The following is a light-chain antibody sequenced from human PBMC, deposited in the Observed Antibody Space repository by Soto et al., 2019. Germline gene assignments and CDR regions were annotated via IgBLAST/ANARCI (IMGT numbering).Light chain of an antibody. CDR1: QSISSSY. J-gene: IGKJ2*01. V-gene: IGKV3-20*01. Sequence: EIVLTQSPGTLSLSPGERATLSCRASQSISSSYLAWYQQKPGQAPRLLIYGASNRATGIPDRLSGSGSGTDFTLTISRLEPEDFAVYYCQQYGNSSFTFGQGTKLEIK. CDR3: QQYGNSSFT. CDR2: GAS.